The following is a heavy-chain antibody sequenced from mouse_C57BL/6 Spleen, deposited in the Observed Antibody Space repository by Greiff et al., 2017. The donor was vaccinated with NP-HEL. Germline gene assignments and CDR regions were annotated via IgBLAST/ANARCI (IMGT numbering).Heavy chain of an antibody. CDR1: GFTFTDYY. CDR3: ASHQRGDYYAMDY. V-gene: IGHV7-3*01. J-gene: IGHJ4*01. Sequence: EVTVVESGGGLVQPGGSLSLSCAASGFTFTDYYMSWVRQPPGKALEWLGFIINKANGFTTEYSASVKGRFTISRDNSQSILYLQMNALRAEDSATYYCASHQRGDYYAMDYWGQGTSVTVSS. CDR2: IINKANGFTT.